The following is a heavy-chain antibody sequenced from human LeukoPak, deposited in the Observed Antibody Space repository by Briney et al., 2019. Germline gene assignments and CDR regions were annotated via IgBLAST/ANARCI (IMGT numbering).Heavy chain of an antibody. CDR2: IYYTGST. V-gene: IGHV4-31*03. D-gene: IGHD3-22*01. CDR3: ARPLNTVHDTSDV. Sequence: SQTLSPTCTVSGDSVSSGGYYWVWIRQRPGKGLEWIGYIYYTGSTSYNPSLKSRLTIAVDTSKNQFSLKLSSVTAADTAVYYCARPLNTVHDTSDVWGQGTMVTVSS. J-gene: IGHJ3*01. CDR1: GDSVSSGGYY.